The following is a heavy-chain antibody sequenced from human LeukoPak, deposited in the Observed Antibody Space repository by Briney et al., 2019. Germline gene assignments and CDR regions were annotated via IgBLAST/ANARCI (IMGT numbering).Heavy chain of an antibody. CDR1: GFSFSSYW. CDR3: ASSQTGTETTDAFDI. Sequence: GGSLRLSCAASGFSFSSYWMHWVRQAPGKGLVWVSHINTDGTRTSYADSVKGRFTISRDNAKDSLYLQMNSLRAEDTAVYYCASSQTGTETTDAFDIWGQGTMVTVSS. V-gene: IGHV3-74*01. D-gene: IGHD1-1*01. CDR2: INTDGTRT. J-gene: IGHJ3*02.